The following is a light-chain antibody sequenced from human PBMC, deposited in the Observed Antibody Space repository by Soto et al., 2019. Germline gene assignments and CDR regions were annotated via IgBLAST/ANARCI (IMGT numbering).Light chain of an antibody. CDR2: VVV. CDR1: KNDIGVYDF. J-gene: IGLJ1*01. Sequence: QSALTHPPSASGSPGQSVTISCTGTKNDIGVYDFVSWYQHHPGKAPRLIIYVVVQRPSGVPDRFSGSKSGNTASLTVSGLKDEDEADYFCESDAGSNTYVFGSGTKVTVL. V-gene: IGLV2-8*01. CDR3: ESDAGSNTYV.